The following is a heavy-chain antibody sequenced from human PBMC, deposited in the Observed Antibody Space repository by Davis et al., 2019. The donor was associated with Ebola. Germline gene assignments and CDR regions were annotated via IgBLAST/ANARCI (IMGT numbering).Heavy chain of an antibody. D-gene: IGHD5-18*01. J-gene: IGHJ5*02. CDR1: GYTFKNYA. V-gene: IGHV1-18*01. CDR2: ISAYNGNT. Sequence: AASVKVSCKASGYTFKNYAISWVRQAPGQGLEWMGWISAYNGNTNYAQILQGRVTMTIDTSINTAYMELDRLKSDDTALYYCARGHTYGRWDDRFDPWGQGTLVTVSS. CDR3: ARGHTYGRWDDRFDP.